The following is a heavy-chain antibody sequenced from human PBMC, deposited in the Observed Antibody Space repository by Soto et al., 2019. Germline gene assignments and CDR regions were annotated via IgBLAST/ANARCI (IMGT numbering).Heavy chain of an antibody. CDR3: ARGNYYDSSGYYPPYFQH. J-gene: IGHJ1*01. D-gene: IGHD3-22*01. CDR2: IYYSGST. V-gene: IGHV4-61*01. CDR1: GGSVSSGSYY. Sequence: QVQLQESGPGLVKPSETLSITCTVSGGSVSSGSYYWSWIRQPPGKGLEWIGYIYYSGSTNYNPSLKRRVTIPVDTSKNQFSLKLSSVTAADTAVYYCARGNYYDSSGYYPPYFQHWGQGALVTVSS.